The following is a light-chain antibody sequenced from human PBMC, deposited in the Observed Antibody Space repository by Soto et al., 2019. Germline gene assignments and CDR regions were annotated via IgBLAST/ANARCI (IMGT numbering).Light chain of an antibody. CDR1: SMDVGGYNY. CDR2: EVS. V-gene: IGLV2-14*01. Sequence: QSVLTQPASVSGSPGQSITISCTGTSMDVGGYNYVSWYQQHPGKAPKLMIFEVSNRPSGVSVRFSGSKSGNTASLTISGLQAEDEADYYCSSYTFSSTLVFGGGTKVPVL. J-gene: IGLJ3*02. CDR3: SSYTFSSTLV.